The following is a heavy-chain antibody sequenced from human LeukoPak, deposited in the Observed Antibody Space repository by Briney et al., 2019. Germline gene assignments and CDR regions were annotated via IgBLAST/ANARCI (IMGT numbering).Heavy chain of an antibody. CDR3: ARDQPQYGDYVTPLDY. CDR1: GYTFTSYY. CDR2: INPSGGST. Sequence: GASVKVSCKASGYTFTSYYMHWVRQAPGQGLEWMGIINPSGGSTSYAQKFQGRVTMTRDMPTSTVYMELSSLRSEDTAVYYCARDQPQYGDYVTPLDYWGQGTLVTVSS. J-gene: IGHJ4*02. D-gene: IGHD4-17*01. V-gene: IGHV1-46*01.